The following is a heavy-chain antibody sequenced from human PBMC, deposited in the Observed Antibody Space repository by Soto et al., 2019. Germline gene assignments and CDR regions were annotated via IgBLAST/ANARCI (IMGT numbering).Heavy chain of an antibody. D-gene: IGHD3-10*01. Sequence: PSETLSLTCTVSGGSISPYYWSWIRQPPGKGLEWIGYIYNSGSTHSNPSLQSRVTISVDTSKNQFSLKLSSVTAADTGIYYCARARITMVREVIKYNMDVWGQGTTVTVSS. J-gene: IGHJ6*02. CDR2: IYNSGST. CDR3: ARARITMVREVIKYNMDV. V-gene: IGHV4-59*01. CDR1: GGSISPYY.